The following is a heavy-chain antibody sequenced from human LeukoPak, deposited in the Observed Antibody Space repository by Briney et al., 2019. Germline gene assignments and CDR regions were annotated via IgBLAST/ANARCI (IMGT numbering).Heavy chain of an antibody. CDR3: ARGGIAARYGIDV. V-gene: IGHV1-69*04. CDR2: IIPIFGIA. J-gene: IGHJ6*02. D-gene: IGHD6-6*01. Sequence: SVKVSCKASGGTFSSYAISWVRQAPGQGLEWMGRIIPIFGIANYAQKFQGRVTITADKSTSTAYMELSSLRSEDTAVYYCARGGIAARYGIDVWGQGTTVTVSS. CDR1: GGTFSSYA.